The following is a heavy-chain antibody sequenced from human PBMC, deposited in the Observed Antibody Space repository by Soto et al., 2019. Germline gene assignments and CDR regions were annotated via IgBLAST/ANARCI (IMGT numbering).Heavy chain of an antibody. CDR1: GFTFSSYA. CDR3: AKDKLGHRRITMIVVVRRYAFDI. V-gene: IGHV3-23*01. CDR2: ISGSGGST. J-gene: IGHJ3*02. D-gene: IGHD3-22*01. Sequence: PGGSLRLSCAASGFTFSSYAMSWVRQAPGKGLEWVSAISGSGGSTYYADSVKGRFTISRDNSKNTLYLQMNSLRGEDTAVYYCAKDKLGHRRITMIVVVRRYAFDIWGQGTMVTVSS.